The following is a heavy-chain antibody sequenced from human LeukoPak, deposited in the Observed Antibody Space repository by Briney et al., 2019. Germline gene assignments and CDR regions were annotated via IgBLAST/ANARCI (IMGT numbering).Heavy chain of an antibody. Sequence: ASVKVSCKASGYPFSTYEINWVRQAPGQGIEWMGWVHPKSGDTAYAQKFQDRVTMTRDTSISTVYMELSSLRSEDTAMYFCTRGPRDDPWGQGTLVTVSS. CDR3: TRGPRDDP. V-gene: IGHV1-8*01. CDR1: GYPFSTYE. J-gene: IGHJ5*02. CDR2: VHPKSGDT.